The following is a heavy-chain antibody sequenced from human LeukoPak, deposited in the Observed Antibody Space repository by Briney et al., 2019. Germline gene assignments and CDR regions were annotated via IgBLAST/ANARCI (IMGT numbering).Heavy chain of an antibody. CDR2: IYYSGSI. CDR3: ARCYGDHRRYWFDP. V-gene: IGHV4-39*01. D-gene: IGHD4-17*01. Sequence: PSETLSLTCTVSGDSIRSSIYYWGWIRQPPGKGLEWIGSIYYSGSIHYNPSLKSRATISVDTSKNQFSLKLSSVTAADTALYYCARCYGDHRRYWFDPWGQGTLVTASS. J-gene: IGHJ5*02. CDR1: GDSIRSSIYY.